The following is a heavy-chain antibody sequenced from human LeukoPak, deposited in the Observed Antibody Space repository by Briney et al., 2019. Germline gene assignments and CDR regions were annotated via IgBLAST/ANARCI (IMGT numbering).Heavy chain of an antibody. CDR1: GYTFTGYY. CDR3: AGESRGYCTNGVCTNFDY. J-gene: IGHJ4*02. D-gene: IGHD2-8*01. CDR2: INPNSGGT. V-gene: IGHV1-2*06. Sequence: ASVKVSCKASGYTFTGYYMHLVRQAPGQGLEWMGRINPNSGGTNYAQKFQGRVTMTRDTSISTAYMELSRLRSDDTAVYYCAGESRGYCTNGVCTNFDYWGQRTLFTVSS.